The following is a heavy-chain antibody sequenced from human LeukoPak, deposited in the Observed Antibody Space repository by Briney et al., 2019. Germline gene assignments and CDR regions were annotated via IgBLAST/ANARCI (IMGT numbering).Heavy chain of an antibody. Sequence: GGSLRLSCAASGFTFSDYYMTWIRQAPGKGLEWVSYISSGTTTYYADSVKGRFTISRDNARNSLYLQMSSLRAEDTAVYYCARRAASGRYFDYWGQGTPVTVSS. D-gene: IGHD6-13*01. CDR1: GFTFSDYY. J-gene: IGHJ4*02. CDR2: ISSGTTT. CDR3: ARRAASGRYFDY. V-gene: IGHV3-11*01.